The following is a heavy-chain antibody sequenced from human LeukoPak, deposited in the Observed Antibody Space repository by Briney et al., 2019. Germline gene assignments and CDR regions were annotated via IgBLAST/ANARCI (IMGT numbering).Heavy chain of an antibody. CDR1: GFTFRSYS. D-gene: IGHD1-26*01. V-gene: IGHV3-21*01. CDR2: ITSSNSYI. Sequence: GGSLRLSCAASGFTFRSYSMNWVRQAPGKGLEWVSSITSSNSYIYYADSVKGRFTISRDNAKSSLYLQMNSLRAEDTAVYYCARDPSGSYYREAFDIWGQGTMVTVSS. J-gene: IGHJ3*02. CDR3: ARDPSGSYYREAFDI.